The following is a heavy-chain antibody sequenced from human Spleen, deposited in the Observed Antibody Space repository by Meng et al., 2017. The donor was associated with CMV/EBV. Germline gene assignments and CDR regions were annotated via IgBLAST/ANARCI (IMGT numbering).Heavy chain of an antibody. V-gene: IGHV4-39*02. CDR2: VYFSGST. J-gene: IGHJ4*02. CDR1: GGSISSNNYQ. Sequence: SETLSLTCTVSGGSISSNNYQWGWIRQPPGKGLEWIGSVYFSGSTYYIPSLRSRVTIFVDTSKNQFSLNLISVTVADTAIYYCARDHRTHFDYWGQGSLVTVS. CDR3: ARDHRTHFDY. D-gene: IGHD1-14*01.